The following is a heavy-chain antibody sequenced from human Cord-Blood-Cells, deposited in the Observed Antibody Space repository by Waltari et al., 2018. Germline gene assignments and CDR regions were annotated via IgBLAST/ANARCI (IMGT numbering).Heavy chain of an antibody. Sequence: QVQLVESGGGVVQPGRSLRLSCAASGFTFSSYAMHWVRQAPGKGLEWVAVISDDGSNKTYADSGKGRFTISRDNSKNTLYLQMNSLRAEDTAVYYCATDMTGELLPLDYWGQGTLVTVSS. CDR3: ATDMTGELLPLDY. D-gene: IGHD1-7*01. V-gene: IGHV3-30*04. CDR2: ISDDGSNK. CDR1: GFTFSSYA. J-gene: IGHJ4*02.